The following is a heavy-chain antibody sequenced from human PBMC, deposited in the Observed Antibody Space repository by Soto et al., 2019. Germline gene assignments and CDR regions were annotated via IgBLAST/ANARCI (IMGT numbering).Heavy chain of an antibody. Sequence: ESGGGVVQPGRSLRLSCAASGFTFSSYGMHWVRQAPGKGLEWVAVISYDGSNKYYADSVKGRFTISRDNSKNTLYLQMNSLRAEDTAVYYCAKSSSSGGYFWFDPWGQGTLVTVSS. CDR2: ISYDGSNK. CDR3: AKSSSSGGYFWFDP. V-gene: IGHV3-30*18. CDR1: GFTFSSYG. D-gene: IGHD6-6*01. J-gene: IGHJ5*02.